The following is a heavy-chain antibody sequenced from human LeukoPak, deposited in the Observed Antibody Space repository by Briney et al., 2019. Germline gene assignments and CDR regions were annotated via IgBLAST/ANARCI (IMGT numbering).Heavy chain of an antibody. D-gene: IGHD3-16*02. CDR1: GGSISSGGYY. V-gene: IGHV4-30-2*01. CDR2: IYHSGST. Sequence: SETLSLTCTVSGGSISSGGYYWSWIRQPPGKGLEWIGYIYHSGSTYYNPSLKSRVTISVDRSKNQFSLKLSSVTAADTAVYYCARDLSRAGYYYYYMDVWGKGTTVTVSS. J-gene: IGHJ6*03. CDR3: ARDLSRAGYYYYYMDV.